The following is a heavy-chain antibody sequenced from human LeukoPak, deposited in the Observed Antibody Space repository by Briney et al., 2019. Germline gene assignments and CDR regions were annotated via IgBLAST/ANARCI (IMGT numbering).Heavy chain of an antibody. D-gene: IGHD1-26*01. Sequence: GGSLRLSCAASGFTFSSYAMSWVRQAPGKGLEWVAFIRYDGSNKYYADSVKGRFTISRDNSKNTLYLQMNSLRAEDTAVYYCAKDRGGSAKRTAFDYWGQGTLVTVSS. CDR3: AKDRGGSAKRTAFDY. CDR2: IRYDGSNK. V-gene: IGHV3-30*02. CDR1: GFTFSSYA. J-gene: IGHJ4*02.